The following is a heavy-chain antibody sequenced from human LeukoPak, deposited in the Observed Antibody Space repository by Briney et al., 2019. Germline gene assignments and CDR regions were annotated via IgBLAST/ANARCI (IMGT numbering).Heavy chain of an antibody. CDR1: GFTFSSYS. CDR2: ISSSRSTI. CDR3: AREYCSSTSCVYDY. Sequence: PGGSLRLSCAASGFTFSSYSMNWVRQAPGKGLEWVSYISSSRSTIYYADSVKGRFTISRDNAKNSLYLQMNSLRAEDTAVYYCAREYCSSTSCVYDYWGQGTLVTVSS. V-gene: IGHV3-48*01. J-gene: IGHJ4*02. D-gene: IGHD2-2*01.